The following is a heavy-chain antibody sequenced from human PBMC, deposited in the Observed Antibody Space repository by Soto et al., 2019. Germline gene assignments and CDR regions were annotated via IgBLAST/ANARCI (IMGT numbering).Heavy chain of an antibody. CDR3: SRAGGLLLDY. V-gene: IGHV3-30*03. D-gene: IGHD2-15*01. J-gene: IGHJ4*02. Sequence: QVQLVESGGGVVQPGRSLRLSCAASGFTFSSYGMHWVRQATGKGLEWVAVISYDVSNKYYADSVKGRFTISRDNSKNTLYLQMNSLRAEDTAVYYCSRAGGLLLDYWGQGTLVTVSS. CDR2: ISYDVSNK. CDR1: GFTFSSYG.